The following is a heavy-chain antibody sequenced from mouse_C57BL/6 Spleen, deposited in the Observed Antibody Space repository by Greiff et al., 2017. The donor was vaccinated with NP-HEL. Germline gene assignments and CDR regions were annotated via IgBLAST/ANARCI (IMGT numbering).Heavy chain of an antibody. CDR3: ARKGETAQARDAMDY. V-gene: IGHV1-69*01. J-gene: IGHJ4*01. CDR2: IDPSDSYT. CDR1: GYTFTSYW. D-gene: IGHD3-2*02. Sequence: QVQLQQPGAELVMPGASVKLSCKASGYTFTSYWMHWVKQRPGQGLEWIGVIDPSDSYTNYNQKFKGKSTLTVDKSSSTAYMQLSSLTSEDSAVYYCARKGETAQARDAMDYWGQGTSVTVSS.